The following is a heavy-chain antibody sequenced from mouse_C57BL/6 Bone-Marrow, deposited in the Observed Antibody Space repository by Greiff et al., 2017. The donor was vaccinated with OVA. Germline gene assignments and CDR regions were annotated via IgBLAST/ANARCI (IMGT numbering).Heavy chain of an antibody. CDR3: ARGDDAMDY. CDR2: ISRGSSTI. V-gene: IGHV5-17*01. J-gene: IGHJ4*01. Sequence: EVQLLESGAGLVKPGGSLKLSCAASGFTFSDYGMHWVRQAPEQGLEWVAYISRGSSTIYYADTVKGRFTISRDNAKNTLYLQLTSLRSEDTAMYYCARGDDAMDYWGQGTSVTVSS. CDR1: GFTFSDYG.